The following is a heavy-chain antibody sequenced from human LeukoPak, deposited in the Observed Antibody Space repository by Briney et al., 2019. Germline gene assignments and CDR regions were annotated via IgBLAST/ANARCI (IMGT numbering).Heavy chain of an antibody. D-gene: IGHD3-10*01. Sequence: GGSLRLSCAASGFAFSSYAMNWVRQAPGKGLQWVSCISGSGGSTYYADSVKGRFTISRDNSKNTLYLQMNSLRAEDTAVYYCARVVHYFDYWGQGTLVTVSS. CDR3: ARVVHYFDY. V-gene: IGHV3-23*01. CDR2: ISGSGGST. J-gene: IGHJ4*02. CDR1: GFAFSSYA.